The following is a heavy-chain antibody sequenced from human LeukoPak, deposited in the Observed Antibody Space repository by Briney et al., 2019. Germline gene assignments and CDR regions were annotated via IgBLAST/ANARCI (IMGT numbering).Heavy chain of an antibody. CDR2: ISAYNGNT. V-gene: IGHV1-18*04. Sequence: ASVKVSCKASGYTFTGYYIHWVRQAPGQGLEWMGWISAYNGNTNYAQKLQGRVTMTTDTSTSTAYMELRSLRSDDTAVYYCARGDYYYDSSGYYYFDYWGQGTLVTVSS. J-gene: IGHJ4*02. CDR1: GYTFTGYY. D-gene: IGHD3-22*01. CDR3: ARGDYYYDSSGYYYFDY.